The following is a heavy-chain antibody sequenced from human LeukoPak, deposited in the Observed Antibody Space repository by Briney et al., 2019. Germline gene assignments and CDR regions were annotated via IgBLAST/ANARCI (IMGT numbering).Heavy chain of an antibody. V-gene: IGHV1-2*02. CDR3: ARGLDYGDSRLDY. CDR2: INPNSGGT. Sequence: GASVKVSCKASGYTFTGYYMHWVRQAPGQGLEWMGWINPNSGGTNYAQKFQGRVTMTRDTSISTAYMELSRLRSDDTAVYYCARGLDYGDSRLDYWGQGTLVTVSS. D-gene: IGHD4-17*01. J-gene: IGHJ4*02. CDR1: GYTFTGYY.